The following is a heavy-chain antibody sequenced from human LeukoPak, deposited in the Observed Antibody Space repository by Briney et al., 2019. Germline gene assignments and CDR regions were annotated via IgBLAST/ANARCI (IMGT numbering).Heavy chain of an antibody. D-gene: IGHD2-8*01. CDR3: AGGWISNGGDFQH. J-gene: IGHJ1*01. CDR2: IYTSGST. Sequence: PSQTLSLTCSVSGDTISSGNYYWSWIRQSAGKGLEWIGRIYTSGSTKYNPSLESRVTISIDTSKNQFSLKLSSMTAADTAVYYCAGGWISNGGDFQHWGQGTLTTVSS. V-gene: IGHV4-61*02. CDR1: GDTISSGNYY.